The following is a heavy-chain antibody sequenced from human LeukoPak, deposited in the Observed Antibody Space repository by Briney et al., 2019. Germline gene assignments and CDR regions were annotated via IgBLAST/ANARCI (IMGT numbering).Heavy chain of an antibody. V-gene: IGHV3-48*02. J-gene: IGHJ4*02. CDR2: ISGSSGTI. CDR1: GFTFSSQS. D-gene: IGHD7-27*01. CDR3: ARSWGKLDF. Sequence: GGSLRLSCAASGFTFSSQSMNWVRQAPGEGLEWISHISGSSGTIHYADSVKGRFTVSRDNAKNSLYLQITRWRDQDTAVYYCARSWGKLDFWGQGTLVTVSS.